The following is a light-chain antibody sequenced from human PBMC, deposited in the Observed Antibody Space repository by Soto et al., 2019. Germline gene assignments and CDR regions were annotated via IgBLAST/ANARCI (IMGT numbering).Light chain of an antibody. Sequence: AIQMTQSPSSLSASVGDRVTITCRASQGIRNELAWYQQKPGNAPKLLICAASSLQSGVPSRFSGSGSGTDFTLTISSLQPEDFATYYCLQDYSYPRTFGQGTKVEIK. V-gene: IGKV1-6*01. J-gene: IGKJ1*01. CDR3: LQDYSYPRT. CDR2: AAS. CDR1: QGIRNE.